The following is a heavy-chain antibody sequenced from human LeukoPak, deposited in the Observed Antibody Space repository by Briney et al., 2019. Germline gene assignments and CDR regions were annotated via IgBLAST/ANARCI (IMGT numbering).Heavy chain of an antibody. CDR1: GYTFTSYD. Sequence: ASVNVSFKASGYTFTSYDINWVRQATGQGLEWMGWMNPNSGNTGYAQKFQGRVTMTRNTSISTAYMELSSLRSEDTAVYYCAREEGRNWFDPWGQGTLVTVSS. J-gene: IGHJ5*02. CDR2: MNPNSGNT. CDR3: AREEGRNWFDP. V-gene: IGHV1-8*01.